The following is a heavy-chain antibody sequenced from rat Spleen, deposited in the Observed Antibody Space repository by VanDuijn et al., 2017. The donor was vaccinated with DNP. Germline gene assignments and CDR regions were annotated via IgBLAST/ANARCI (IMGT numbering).Heavy chain of an antibody. CDR3: DRDDWEQDY. CDR1: GFSLTTSP. J-gene: IGHJ2*01. CDR2: MWSDGDT. D-gene: IGHD5-1*01. Sequence: QVQLKDSGPGLVQPSQTLSLPCTVSGFSLTTSPVHWVRQPPGKGLEWMGVMWSDGDTSYNSPLKSRLSIRRDTSKRQVFLKMNSLKTEDTATYYCDRDDWEQDYWGQGVMVTVSS. V-gene: IGHV2-32*01.